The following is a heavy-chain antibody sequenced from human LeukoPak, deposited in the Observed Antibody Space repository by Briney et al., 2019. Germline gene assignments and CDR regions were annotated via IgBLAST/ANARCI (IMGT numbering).Heavy chain of an antibody. J-gene: IGHJ4*02. CDR1: GFTFSNAW. D-gene: IGHD1-26*01. CDR2: INSDGSST. Sequence: GGSLRLSCAASGFTFSNAWMNWVRQAPGKGLEWVSRINSDGSSTSYADSVKGRFTISRDNAKNTLYLQMNSLRAEDTAVYYCARLGSGNRLYYFDYWGQGTLVTVSS. V-gene: IGHV3-74*01. CDR3: ARLGSGNRLYYFDY.